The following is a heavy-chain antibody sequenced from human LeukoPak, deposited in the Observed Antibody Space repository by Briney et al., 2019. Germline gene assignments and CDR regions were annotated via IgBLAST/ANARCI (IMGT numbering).Heavy chain of an antibody. CDR3: ARQSLGPSRSGTSNIWFDP. CDR2: VYYSGNT. Sequence: SETLSLTCTVSGGSISTYYWSWIRQPPGKGLEWIGFVYYSGNTNYNSSLKSRVTISVDTPKNQFSLRLSSVTAADTAVYYCARQSLGPSRSGTSNIWFDPWGQGTLVTVSS. J-gene: IGHJ5*02. CDR1: GGSISTYY. D-gene: IGHD3-10*01. V-gene: IGHV4-59*08.